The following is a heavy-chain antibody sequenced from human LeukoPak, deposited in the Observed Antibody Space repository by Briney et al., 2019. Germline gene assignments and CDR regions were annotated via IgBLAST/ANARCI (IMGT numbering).Heavy chain of an antibody. CDR1: GFTFSSYS. V-gene: IGHV3-21*01. D-gene: IGHD3-10*01. J-gene: IGHJ4*02. Sequence: GGSLRLSCAASGFTFSSYSMNWVRQAPGKGLEWVSSISSSSSYVYYADSVKGRFTISGDNAKNSLYLQMNSLRAEDTAVYYCASGGPGFGELLDYWGQGTLVTVSS. CDR3: ASGGPGFGELLDY. CDR2: ISSSSSYV.